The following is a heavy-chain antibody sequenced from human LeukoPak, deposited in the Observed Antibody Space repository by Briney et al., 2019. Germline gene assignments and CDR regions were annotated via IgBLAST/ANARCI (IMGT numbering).Heavy chain of an antibody. CDR1: GFTFSGYA. J-gene: IGHJ6*03. D-gene: IGHD3-22*01. CDR3: ANDPNNNDRSGYYFLGSYNYMYV. V-gene: IGHV3-23*01. Sequence: GGSLRLYCAASGFTFSGYAMSWVRPAPGKGLEWVSGISSSGASKYYADSAKGRFTISRANSKNKLDLQMNSPNHKATADDACANDPNNNDRSGYYFLGSYNYMYVCGKRAT. CDR2: ISSSGASK.